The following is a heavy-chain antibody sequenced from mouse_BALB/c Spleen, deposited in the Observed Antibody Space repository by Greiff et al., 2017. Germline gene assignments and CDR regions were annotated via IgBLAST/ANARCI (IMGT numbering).Heavy chain of an antibody. J-gene: IGHJ4*01. CDR3: VRDDGHAMDY. CDR1: GFSLTSYD. V-gene: IGHV2-9-2*01. Sequence: QVQLKESGPGLVAPSQSLSITCTVSGFSLTSYDISWIRQPPGKGLEWLGVIWTGGGTNYNSAFMSRLSISKDNSKSQVFLKMNSLQTDDTAIYYCVRDDGHAMDYWGQGTSVTVSS. CDR2: IWTGGGT. D-gene: IGHD2-3*01.